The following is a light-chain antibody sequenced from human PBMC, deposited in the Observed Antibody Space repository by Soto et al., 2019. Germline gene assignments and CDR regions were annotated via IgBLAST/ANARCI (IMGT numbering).Light chain of an antibody. CDR1: QTISSN. Sequence: DIVTTQSPATLSVSPGERATLSCGASQTISSNLAWYQQKPGQTPRLLIYGASTRAAGIPARFSGSGSGTDFTLTITSLQSEDFAVYYCQQYNNWPPFTFGPGTKVDI. V-gene: IGKV3-15*01. CDR3: QQYNNWPPFT. J-gene: IGKJ3*01. CDR2: GAS.